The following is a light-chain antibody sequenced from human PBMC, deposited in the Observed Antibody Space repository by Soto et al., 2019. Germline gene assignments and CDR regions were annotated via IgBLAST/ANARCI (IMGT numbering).Light chain of an antibody. V-gene: IGLV1-47*02. Sequence: QSVLTQSPSASGTPGQRVTISCSGTSSNVGSNNVYWYQHHPGTAPNLLIYSNNQRPSGVPDRFSGSKSGASASLAISGLRSEDEDAYYCAAWDDSLSGYVFGTGTKLTVL. CDR2: SNN. CDR3: AAWDDSLSGYV. CDR1: SSNVGSNN. J-gene: IGLJ1*01.